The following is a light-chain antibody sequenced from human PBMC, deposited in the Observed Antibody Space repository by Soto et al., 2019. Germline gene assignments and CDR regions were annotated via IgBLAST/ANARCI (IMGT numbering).Light chain of an antibody. V-gene: IGKV4-1*01. CDR3: QQSYSGPPWT. CDR1: QSVFYSSNSKNY. Sequence: DIVMTQSPDSLAVSLGESSTINGKSSQSVFYSSNSKNYLAWYQQKPGQPPKLLIYWASTRESGVPDRFSGSGSGTDFTLTISSLQAEDVAVYYCQQSYSGPPWTFGPGTKVEIK. J-gene: IGKJ1*01. CDR2: WAS.